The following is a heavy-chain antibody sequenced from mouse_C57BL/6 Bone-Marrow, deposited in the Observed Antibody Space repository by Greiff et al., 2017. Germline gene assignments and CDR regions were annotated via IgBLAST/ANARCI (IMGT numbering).Heavy chain of an antibody. D-gene: IGHD2-2*01. Sequence: QVQLKQSGAELVRPGASVKLSCKASGYTFTDYYINWVKQRPGQGLEWIARIYPGSGNTYYNEKFKGKATLTAEKSSSTAYMQLSSLTSEDSAVYFCARRGIPYGYDPYYFDYWGQGTTLTVSS. V-gene: IGHV1-76*01. CDR2: IYPGSGNT. J-gene: IGHJ2*01. CDR3: ARRGIPYGYDPYYFDY. CDR1: GYTFTDYY.